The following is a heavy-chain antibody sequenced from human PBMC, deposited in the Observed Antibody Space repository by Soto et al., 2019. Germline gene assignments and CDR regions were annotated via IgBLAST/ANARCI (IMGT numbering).Heavy chain of an antibody. CDR3: ATEKYGAGWVGVYP. Sequence: QVQLVQSGAEVKKPGSSLKVSCETSGGTSTIYTITWVRQAPGQGLQWMGRIVPTLRLSNYAQEFQGRLTVTADTSTSPAPMEASSPSSDDTAVYYCATEKYGAGWVGVYPWGQGTLVTVSS. V-gene: IGHV1-69*08. CDR2: IVPTLRLS. D-gene: IGHD1-20*01. CDR1: GGTSTIYT. J-gene: IGHJ4*02.